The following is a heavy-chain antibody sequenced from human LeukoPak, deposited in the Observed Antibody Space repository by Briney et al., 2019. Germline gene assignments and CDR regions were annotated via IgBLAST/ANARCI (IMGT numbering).Heavy chain of an antibody. J-gene: IGHJ6*02. CDR3: AREAGRWLQLKGHYYYYYGMDV. CDR2: IYSGGST. Sequence: GGSLRLSCAASGFTVGSNYMSWVRQAPGKGLEWVSVIYSGGSTYYADSVKGRFTISRDNSKNTLYLQMNSLRAEDTAVYYCAREAGRWLQLKGHYYYYYGMDVWGQGTTVTVSS. D-gene: IGHD5-24*01. CDR1: GFTVGSNY. V-gene: IGHV3-53*01.